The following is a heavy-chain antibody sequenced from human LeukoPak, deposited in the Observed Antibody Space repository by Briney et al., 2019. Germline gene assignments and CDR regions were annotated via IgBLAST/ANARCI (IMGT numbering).Heavy chain of an antibody. Sequence: SETLSLTCTVSGGSISSSSYYWGWIRQPPGKGLEWIGYIYYSGSTNYDPSLKSRVTISVDTSKNQFSLKLSSVTAADTAVYYCARAQGELPGAFDIWGQGTMVTVSS. J-gene: IGHJ3*02. V-gene: IGHV4-61*05. CDR2: IYYSGST. D-gene: IGHD1-26*01. CDR1: GGSISSSSYY. CDR3: ARAQGELPGAFDI.